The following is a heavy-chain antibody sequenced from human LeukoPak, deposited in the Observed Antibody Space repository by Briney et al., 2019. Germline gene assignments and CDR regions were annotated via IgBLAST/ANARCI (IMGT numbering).Heavy chain of an antibody. V-gene: IGHV4-59*01. CDR1: GGSLSSFY. Sequence: PSETLSLTCTVSGGSLSSFYWSWICQHPGKGLEWIGYIFYSGSTNYNPSLKSRVTISVDTSKNQFSLKLSSVTAADTAVYYCARVRPAVAGTHYFDYWGQGTLVTVSS. D-gene: IGHD6-19*01. CDR2: IFYSGST. J-gene: IGHJ4*02. CDR3: ARVRPAVAGTHYFDY.